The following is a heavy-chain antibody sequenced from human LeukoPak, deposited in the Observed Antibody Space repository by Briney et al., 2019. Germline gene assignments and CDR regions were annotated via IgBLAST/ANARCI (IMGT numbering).Heavy chain of an antibody. CDR2: IYTTGVT. J-gene: IGHJ4*02. V-gene: IGHV4-4*07. Sequence: SETLSLTCSVSSGSINSYWWSWIRQPAGKGLEFIGRIYTTGVTNYNPSLKSRVSMSVDTSKNQFSLELRSVTAADTAVYFCARAGYTISSYRFDYWGQGALVTVSS. D-gene: IGHD3-16*02. CDR3: ARAGYTISSYRFDY. CDR1: SGSINSYW.